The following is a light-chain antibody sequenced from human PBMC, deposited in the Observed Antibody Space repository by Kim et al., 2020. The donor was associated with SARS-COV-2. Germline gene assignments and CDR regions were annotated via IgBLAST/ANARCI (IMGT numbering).Light chain of an antibody. Sequence: IGMTQSPSSLSASTGDRVTITCRASQGISSYLAWYQQKPAKAPKLLIYDASTLHSGVPSRFSGSGSGTDFTLTISCLQSEDFATYYCQQYYSYPPYTFGQGTKLEI. V-gene: IGKV1-8*01. CDR3: QQYYSYPPYT. J-gene: IGKJ2*01. CDR1: QGISSY. CDR2: DAS.